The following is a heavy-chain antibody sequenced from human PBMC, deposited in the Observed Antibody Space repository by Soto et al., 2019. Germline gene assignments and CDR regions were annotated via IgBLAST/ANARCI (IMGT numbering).Heavy chain of an antibody. J-gene: IGHJ4*02. CDR3: ARTPGIAVAGMGAEYYFDY. V-gene: IGHV4-31*03. D-gene: IGHD6-19*01. CDR1: GGSISSGGYY. Sequence: SETLSLTCTVSGGSISSGGYYWSWIRQHPGKGLEWIGYIYYSGSTYYNPSLKSRVTISVDTSKNQFSLKLSSVTAADTAVCYCARTPGIAVAGMGAEYYFDYWGQGTLVTVSS. CDR2: IYYSGST.